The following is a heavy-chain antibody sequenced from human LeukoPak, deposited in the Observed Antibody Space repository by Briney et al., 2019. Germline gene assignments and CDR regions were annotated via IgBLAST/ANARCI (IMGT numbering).Heavy chain of an antibody. Sequence: PGGSLRHSRAASGFTFSSYGMHWVRQAPGKGLEWVAEVWYDGTNKYYADSVKGRFTISRDNSKNTLYLQMNSLRAEDTAVYYCARDPGVRWLVGFDYWGQGTLVTVSS. CDR1: GFTFSSYG. V-gene: IGHV3-33*01. J-gene: IGHJ4*02. CDR3: ARDPGVRWLVGFDY. CDR2: VWYDGTNK. D-gene: IGHD6-19*01.